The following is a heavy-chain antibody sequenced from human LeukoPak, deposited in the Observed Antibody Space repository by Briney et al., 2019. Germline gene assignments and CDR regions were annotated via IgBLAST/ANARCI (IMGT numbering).Heavy chain of an antibody. J-gene: IGHJ4*02. Sequence: APVKVSCKASGYTFTGYDINWVRQATGQGLEWMGWMNPNSGNTGYAQKFQGRVTMTRNTSISTAYMELSSLRSEDTAVYYCARRKVRGVIQDYWGQGTLVTVS. CDR2: MNPNSGNT. V-gene: IGHV1-8*01. D-gene: IGHD3-10*01. CDR3: ARRKVRGVIQDY. CDR1: GYTFTGYD.